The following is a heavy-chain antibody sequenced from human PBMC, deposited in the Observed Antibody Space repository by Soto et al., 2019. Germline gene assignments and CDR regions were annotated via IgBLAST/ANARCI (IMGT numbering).Heavy chain of an antibody. Sequence: EVQLVQSGAEVKKPGESLKISCKGSGYSFTSYWIGWVRQMPGKGLEWMGIIYPGDSDTRYSPSFQGQVTISADKSISTAYLQWSSLKASDTAMYYCARLLDNCGGDCYPYYFDYWGQGTLVTVSS. CDR3: ARLLDNCGGDCYPYYFDY. J-gene: IGHJ4*02. V-gene: IGHV5-51*01. D-gene: IGHD2-21*02. CDR1: GYSFTSYW. CDR2: IYPGDSDT.